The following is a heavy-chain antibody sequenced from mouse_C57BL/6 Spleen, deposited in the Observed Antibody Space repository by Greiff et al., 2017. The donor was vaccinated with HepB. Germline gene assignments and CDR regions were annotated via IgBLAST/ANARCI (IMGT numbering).Heavy chain of an antibody. J-gene: IGHJ3*01. CDR2: ISYSGST. CDR3: ARGYDYDAAWFAY. V-gene: IGHV3-1*01. Sequence: VQLKESGPGMVKPSQSLSLTCTVTGYSITSGYDWHWIRHFPGNKLEWMGYISYSGSTNYNPSLKSRISITHDTSKNHFFLKLNSVTTEDTATYYCARGYDYDAAWFAYWGQGTLVTVSA. CDR1: GYSITSGYD. D-gene: IGHD2-4*01.